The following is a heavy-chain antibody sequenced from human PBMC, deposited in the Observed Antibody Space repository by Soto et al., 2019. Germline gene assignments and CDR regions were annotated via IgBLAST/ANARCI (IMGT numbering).Heavy chain of an antibody. CDR1: GFTVSSNY. Sequence: EVQLVESGGGLVQPGGSLRLSCAASGFTVSSNYMSWVRQAPGKGLEWVSVIYSDGSTYYADSVKGRFTISRHNSKNTLYLQMHSLTAEDTAVYYCARDPYYDSSGYLASNGMDVWGQGTTVTVSS. CDR2: IYSDGST. CDR3: ARDPYYDSSGYLASNGMDV. V-gene: IGHV3-53*04. J-gene: IGHJ6*02. D-gene: IGHD3-22*01.